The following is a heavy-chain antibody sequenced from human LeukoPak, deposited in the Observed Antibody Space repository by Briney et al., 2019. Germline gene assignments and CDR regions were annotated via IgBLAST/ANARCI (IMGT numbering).Heavy chain of an antibody. CDR1: GFTFSSYA. CDR3: ARGQLGDMVATPYY. V-gene: IGHV3-64*01. CDR2: ISSNGGST. J-gene: IGHJ4*02. Sequence: GGSLRLSCAASGFTFSSYAMHWVRQAPGKGPEYVSAISSNGGSTYYANSVKGRFTISRDNSKNTLYLQMGSLRAEDMAVYYCARGQLGDMVATPYYWGQGTLVTVSS. D-gene: IGHD5-12*01.